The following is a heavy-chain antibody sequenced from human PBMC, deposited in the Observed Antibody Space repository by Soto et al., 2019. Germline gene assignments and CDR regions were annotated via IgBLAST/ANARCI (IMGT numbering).Heavy chain of an antibody. D-gene: IGHD2-2*01. Sequence: EVQLVESGGGLVQPGDSLKLSCAASGVTLSDSAVHWVRQASGKGLEWVGRIRSKANSYATAYGASVKGRFTISRDDSKNTASLQMNSLKTEDTALYYCTTRGDAYTADFDYWGQGTLVTVSS. J-gene: IGHJ4*02. V-gene: IGHV3-73*01. CDR1: GVTLSDSA. CDR3: TTRGDAYTADFDY. CDR2: IRSKANSYAT.